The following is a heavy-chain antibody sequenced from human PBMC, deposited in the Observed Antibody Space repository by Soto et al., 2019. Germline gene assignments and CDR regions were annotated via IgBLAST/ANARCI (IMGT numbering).Heavy chain of an antibody. V-gene: IGHV4-38-2*01. CDR1: GYSISSGFY. J-gene: IGHJ6*02. CDR2: IYHTGNT. Sequence: SETLSLTCAVSGYSISSGFYWGWIRQPPGKGLEWIGSIYHTGNTFYNPPLKSRLTISLDTSKNQFFLMLSSVTAADTAVYYCARGSSSWPPYHYYGMDVWGQGTTVTVSS. CDR3: ARGSSSWPPYHYYGMDV. D-gene: IGHD6-13*01.